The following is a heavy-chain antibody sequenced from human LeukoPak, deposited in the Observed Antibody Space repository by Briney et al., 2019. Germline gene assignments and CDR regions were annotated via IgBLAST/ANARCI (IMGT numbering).Heavy chain of an antibody. CDR1: GYSFTSYW. J-gene: IGHJ4*02. D-gene: IGHD3-22*01. V-gene: IGHV5-51*01. CDR3: AKYYYDRSAGPFDY. CDR2: IYPGDSDT. Sequence: GESLRISCKGSGYSFTSYWISWVRQMPGKGLEWMGIIYPGDSDTRYSPSFQGQVTISADKSISTAYLQWSSLKASDTAMYYCAKYYYDRSAGPFDYWGQGTLVTVSS.